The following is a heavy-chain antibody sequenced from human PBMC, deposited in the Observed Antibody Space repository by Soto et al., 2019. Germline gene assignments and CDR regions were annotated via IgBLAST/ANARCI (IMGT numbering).Heavy chain of an antibody. CDR3: ARALYQIATRTRPFDY. J-gene: IGHJ4*02. V-gene: IGHV3-7*03. CDR1: VFTFNGYW. D-gene: IGHD6-6*01. CDR2: IKQDGSEI. Sequence: PGRSLRLSWAASVFTFNGYWMSWVRQSPGKGLEWLASIKQDGSEIYYVDSVKGRFTISRDNAKNSLYLQMSSLRAEDTAVYYCARALYQIATRTRPFDYWGQGTLVTVSS.